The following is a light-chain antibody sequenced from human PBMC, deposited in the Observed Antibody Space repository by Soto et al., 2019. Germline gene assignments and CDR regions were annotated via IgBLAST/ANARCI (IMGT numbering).Light chain of an antibody. Sequence: EIVLTQSPATLSFSSGERATLSFRASETIRGLLAWYQQRPGQPPRLLIYDTSNRATGIPARFSGSKSGTDFTLTIRALEPEDAAVYYCQQYASSPITFGQGTRLEIK. CDR1: ETIRGL. V-gene: IGKV3-11*01. J-gene: IGKJ5*01. CDR3: QQYASSPIT. CDR2: DTS.